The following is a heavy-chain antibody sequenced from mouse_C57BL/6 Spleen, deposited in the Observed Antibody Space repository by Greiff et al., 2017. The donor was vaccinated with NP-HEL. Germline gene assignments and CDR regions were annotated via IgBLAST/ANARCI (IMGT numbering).Heavy chain of an antibody. V-gene: IGHV1-26*01. CDR2: INPNNGGT. CDR3: ARIQHYYFDY. CDR1: GYTFTDYY. J-gene: IGHJ2*01. D-gene: IGHD3-1*01. Sequence: EVQLQQSGPELVKPGASVKISCKASGYTFTDYYMNWVKQSHGKSLEWIGDINPNNGGTSYNQKFKGKATLTVDKSSSTAYMELRSLTSEDSAVYYCARIQHYYFDYWGQGTTLTVSS.